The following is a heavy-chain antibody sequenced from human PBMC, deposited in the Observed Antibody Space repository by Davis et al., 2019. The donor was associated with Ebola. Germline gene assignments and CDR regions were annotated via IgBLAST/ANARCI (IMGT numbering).Heavy chain of an antibody. CDR3: ARVSGNCSSTSCYRGGNAFDI. Sequence: ASVKVSCKASGYTFTGYYMHWVRQAPGQGLEWMGWINPNSGGTNYAQKFQGWVTMTRDTSISTAYMELSRLRSDDTAVYYCARVSGNCSSTSCYRGGNAFDIWGQGTMVTVSS. CDR2: INPNSGGT. J-gene: IGHJ3*02. D-gene: IGHD2-2*02. CDR1: GYTFTGYY. V-gene: IGHV1-2*04.